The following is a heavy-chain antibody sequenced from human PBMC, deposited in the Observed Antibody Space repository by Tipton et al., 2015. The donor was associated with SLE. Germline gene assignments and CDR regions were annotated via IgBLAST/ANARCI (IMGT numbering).Heavy chain of an antibody. CDR3: ARPRSQLLALDDAFDV. CDR2: ISAFNGNT. CDR1: GYTFKSYG. D-gene: IGHD1-26*01. Sequence: QLVQSGAEVKKPGASVKVSCKASGYTFKSYGISWVRQAPGQGLEWMGWISAFNGNTKYVQKFQDRVTMTTDTSASTAYMDLRSLRSDDTAVYYCARPRSQLLALDDAFDVWGQGTMVTVSS. J-gene: IGHJ3*01. V-gene: IGHV1-18*01.